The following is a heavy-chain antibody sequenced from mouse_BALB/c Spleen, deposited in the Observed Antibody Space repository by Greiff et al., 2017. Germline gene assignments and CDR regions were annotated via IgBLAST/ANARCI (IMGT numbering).Heavy chain of an antibody. Sequence: VQRVESGAELVRPGSSVKISCKASGYAFSSYWMNWVKQRPGQGLEWIGQIYPGDGDTNYNGKFKGKATLTADKSSSTAYMQLSSLTSEDSAVYFCARGDLRRRGFDYWGQGTTLTVSS. CDR1: GYAFSSYW. V-gene: IGHV1-80*01. CDR3: ARGDLRRRGFDY. D-gene: IGHD2-12*01. CDR2: IYPGDGDT. J-gene: IGHJ2*01.